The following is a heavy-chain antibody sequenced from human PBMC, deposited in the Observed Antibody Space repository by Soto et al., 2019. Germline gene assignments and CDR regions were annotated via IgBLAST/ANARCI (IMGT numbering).Heavy chain of an antibody. CDR1: GGSISIYY. J-gene: IGHJ5*02. V-gene: IGHV4-59*01. CDR2: IYYSGST. CDR3: AGLDYYDSSGYYPP. Sequence: PSETLSLTCTVSGGSISIYYWSWIRHPPGKGLEWIGYIYYSGSTNYNPSLKSRVTISVDTSKNQFSLKLSSVTAADTAVYYCAGLDYYDSSGYYPPWGQGTLVTVSS. D-gene: IGHD3-22*01.